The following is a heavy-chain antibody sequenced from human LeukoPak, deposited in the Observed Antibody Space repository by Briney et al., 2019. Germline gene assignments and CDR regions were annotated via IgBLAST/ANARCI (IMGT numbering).Heavy chain of an antibody. J-gene: IGHJ4*02. V-gene: IGHV4-61*02. D-gene: IGHD5-24*01. CDR3: ARGRDGYNFLNRGEYYYFDY. CDR2: IYTSGST. CDR1: GGSISSGTYY. Sequence: SETLSLTCTVSGGSISSGTYYWSWIRQPAGKGLEWIGRIYTSGSTNYNPSLKSRVTISVDTSKNQFSLRLNSVTAADTAVYYCARGRDGYNFLNRGEYYYFDYWGQGTLVTVSS.